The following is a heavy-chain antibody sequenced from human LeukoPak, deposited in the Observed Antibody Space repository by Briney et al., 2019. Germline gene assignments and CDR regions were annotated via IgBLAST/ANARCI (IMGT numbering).Heavy chain of an antibody. V-gene: IGHV3-9*01. D-gene: IGHD3-22*01. CDR1: GFAFDDYA. Sequence: GGSLRLSCAASGFAFDDYAMHWVRQAPGKGLEWVSGISWNSGSIGYADSVKGRFTISRDNAKNSLYLQMNSLRAEDTALYYCAKDRGRDYYDSSGYYDYWGQGTLVTVSS. CDR3: AKDRGRDYYDSSGYYDY. J-gene: IGHJ4*02. CDR2: ISWNSGSI.